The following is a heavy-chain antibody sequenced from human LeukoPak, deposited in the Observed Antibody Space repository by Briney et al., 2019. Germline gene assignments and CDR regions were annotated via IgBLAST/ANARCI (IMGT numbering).Heavy chain of an antibody. CDR1: GYSITSGYF. J-gene: IGHJ4*02. CDR3: ARPPDSSDYGAAFDF. V-gene: IGHV4-38-2*01. Sequence: KPSETLSLTCGVSGYSITSGYFRGWIRQPPGKGLEWIGSIYHSGTTYYNPSLKSRVTISVDTSKNQFSLKLSSVTAADTAVYYCARPPDSSDYGAAFDFWGQGTLVTVSS. CDR2: IYHSGTT. D-gene: IGHD4-17*01.